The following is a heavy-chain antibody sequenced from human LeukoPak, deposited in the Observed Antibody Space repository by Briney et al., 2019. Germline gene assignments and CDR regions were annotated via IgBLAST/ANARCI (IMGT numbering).Heavy chain of an antibody. CDR2: IYTSGST. V-gene: IGHV4-4*07. D-gene: IGHD6-13*01. CDR3: ARHPQWAATGSFDS. Sequence: SETLSLTCTVSGGSISSYYWSWIRQPAGKGLECIGRIYTSGSTNYNPSLKSRVTMSVDTSKNQFSLKLSSVTAADTAVYYCARHPQWAATGSFDSWGQGTLVTVSS. CDR1: GGSISSYY. J-gene: IGHJ4*02.